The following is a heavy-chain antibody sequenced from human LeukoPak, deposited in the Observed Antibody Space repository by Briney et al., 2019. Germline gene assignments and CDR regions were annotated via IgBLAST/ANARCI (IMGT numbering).Heavy chain of an antibody. J-gene: IGHJ4*02. Sequence: PGESLRLSCAASVFSFSSYSMNWVGQAAGKGLEWVSIISRDSRTIVDADSVKGRFTISRDNAKNSLYLQMNSLRDEDTAVYFCASSPPGGPIDYWGQGVLVSVSS. V-gene: IGHV3-21*01. CDR2: ISRDSRTI. CDR3: ASSPPGGPIDY. CDR1: VFSFSSYS. D-gene: IGHD3-16*01.